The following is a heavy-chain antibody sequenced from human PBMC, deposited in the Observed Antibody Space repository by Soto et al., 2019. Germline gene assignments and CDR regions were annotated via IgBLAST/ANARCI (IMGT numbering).Heavy chain of an antibody. J-gene: IGHJ4*02. CDR3: AKIKRGNSYANY. Sequence: PGGSLRLSCTAYGFTFSNAWMNWVRQAPGKGLEWVGLIKSKTDGETTDYAAPVKGRFTISRDDLKNTLYLQMNSLKTEDTAVYYCAKIKRGNSYANYWGQGTLVTVSS. V-gene: IGHV3-15*07. D-gene: IGHD3-16*01. CDR1: GFTFSNAW. CDR2: IKSKTDGETT.